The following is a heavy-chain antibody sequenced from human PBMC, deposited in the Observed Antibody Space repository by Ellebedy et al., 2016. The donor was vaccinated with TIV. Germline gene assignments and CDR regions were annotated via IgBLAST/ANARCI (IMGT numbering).Heavy chain of an antibody. Sequence: GGSLRLSXAASGFRFNLYSMNWVRQAPGKGLEWVSSISGSSNFIYYADSVKGRFTISRDNTNKSLYLQMNSLGAEDTAVYYCARDDDRWELVGEDFYNGMDVWGQGTTVAVSS. CDR3: ARDDDRWELVGEDFYNGMDV. CDR2: ISGSSNFI. D-gene: IGHD3-10*01. J-gene: IGHJ6*02. V-gene: IGHV3-21*03. CDR1: GFRFNLYS.